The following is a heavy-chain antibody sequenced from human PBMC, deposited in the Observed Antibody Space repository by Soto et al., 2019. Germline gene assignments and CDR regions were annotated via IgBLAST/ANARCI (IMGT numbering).Heavy chain of an antibody. Sequence: PGGSLRLSCAASGFTFSSYAMHWVRQAPGKGLEWVAVISYDGSNKYYADSVKGRFTISRDNSKNTLYLQMNSLRAEDTAVYYCARVTIAVAGGDYFHYCGQATLVTVSS. CDR1: GFTFSSYA. CDR2: ISYDGSNK. D-gene: IGHD6-19*01. V-gene: IGHV3-30-3*01. CDR3: ARVTIAVAGGDYFHY. J-gene: IGHJ4*02.